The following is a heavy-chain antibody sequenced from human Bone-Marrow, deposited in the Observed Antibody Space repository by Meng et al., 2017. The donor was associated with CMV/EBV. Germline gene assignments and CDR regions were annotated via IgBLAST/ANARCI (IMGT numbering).Heavy chain of an antibody. CDR1: DGSISTGDSH. J-gene: IGHJ3*02. V-gene: IGHV4-61*08. Sequence: SETLSLTCSVFDGSISTGDSHWAWIRQPPGRGLAWIGYIYYSGSTNYNPSLKSRVTISVDTSKNQFSLKLSSVTAADTAVYYCARTPGIVVVVAATDDAFDIWGQGTMVTVSS. CDR3: ARTPGIVVVVAATDDAFDI. CDR2: IYYSGST. D-gene: IGHD2-15*01.